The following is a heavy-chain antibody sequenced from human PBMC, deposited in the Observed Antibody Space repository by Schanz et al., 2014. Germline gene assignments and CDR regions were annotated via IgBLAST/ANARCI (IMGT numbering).Heavy chain of an antibody. V-gene: IGHV1-69*10. CDR2: IIPIHGIV. D-gene: IGHD3-16*01. CDR1: GYTFTSYS. J-gene: IGHJ2*01. Sequence: QVQLVQSGAEVKKPGASVKVSCKASGYTFTSYSIHWVRQAPGQGLEWMGWIIPIHGIVNYAQRFQDRVRITADKSTSTAYMELSSLRSADTAHYSCVRVPSRDVSFDLWGRGTLVTVSS. CDR3: VRVPSRDVSFDL.